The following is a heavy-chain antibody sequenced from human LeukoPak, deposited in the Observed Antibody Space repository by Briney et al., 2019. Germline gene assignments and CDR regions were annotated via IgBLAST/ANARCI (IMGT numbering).Heavy chain of an antibody. V-gene: IGHV3-9*01. CDR1: GFTFENYA. J-gene: IGHJ6*02. D-gene: IGHD1-20*01. CDR2: ISWNSGSI. CDR3: AKDVTDYYGMDV. Sequence: GGSLRLSCAVSGFTFENYAMHWVRQAPGKGLEWVSGISWNSGSIGYADSVKGRFTISRDNAKNSLYLQMNSLRAEDTALYYCAKDVTDYYGMDVWGQGTTVTVSS.